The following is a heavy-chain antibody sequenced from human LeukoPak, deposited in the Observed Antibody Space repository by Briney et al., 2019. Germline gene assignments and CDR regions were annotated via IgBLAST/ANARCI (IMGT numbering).Heavy chain of an antibody. CDR1: GFTFRSYE. Sequence: GGSLRLSCAASGFTFRSYEMNWVRQAPGKGLEWVSYISSSGSTIYYADSVKGRFTISRDNAKNSLYLQMNSLRAEDTAIYYCARIMVATTREAFDYWGQGTRVTVSS. D-gene: IGHD5-12*01. CDR3: ARIMVATTREAFDY. CDR2: ISSSGSTI. J-gene: IGHJ4*02. V-gene: IGHV3-48*03.